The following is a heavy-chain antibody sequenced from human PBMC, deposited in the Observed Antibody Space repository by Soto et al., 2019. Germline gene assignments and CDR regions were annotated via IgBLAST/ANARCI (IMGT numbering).Heavy chain of an antibody. V-gene: IGHV1-3*01. D-gene: IGHD6-13*01. CDR2: INAGNGNT. Sequence: ASVKVSCKASGYTFTSYAMHWVRQAPGQRLEWMGWINAGNGNTKYSQKFQGRVTITRDTSASTAYMELSSVRSEDTAVYYCARDAWVSSWARLGTPRYYYGMDVWGQGTTVTVSS. CDR3: ARDAWVSSWARLGTPRYYYGMDV. CDR1: GYTFTSYA. J-gene: IGHJ6*02.